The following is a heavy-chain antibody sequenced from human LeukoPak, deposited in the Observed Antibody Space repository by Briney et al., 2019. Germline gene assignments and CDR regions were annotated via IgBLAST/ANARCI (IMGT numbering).Heavy chain of an antibody. Sequence: GSLRLSCAASGFTFSSYSMNWVRQAPGKGLEWIGSIYYSGSTYYNPSLKSRVTISVDTSKNQFSLKLSSVTAADTAVYYCARHDNYYYYYMDVWGKGTTVTVSS. J-gene: IGHJ6*03. D-gene: IGHD3-22*01. CDR3: ARHDNYYYYYMDV. CDR2: IYYSGST. CDR1: GFTFSSYSMN. V-gene: IGHV4-59*05.